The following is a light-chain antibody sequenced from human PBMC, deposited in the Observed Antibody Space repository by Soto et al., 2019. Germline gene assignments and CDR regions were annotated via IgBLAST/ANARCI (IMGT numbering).Light chain of an antibody. J-gene: IGLJ2*01. CDR3: AAWDDSLSGV. CDR1: NSNIGSKY. Sequence: QSVLTQPPSASGTPGQRVTISCSGSNSNIGSKYVYWYQQLPGTAPKLLIYRNNQRPSGVPDRFSGSKSGTSASLAISGLRSEDEGDYYCAAWDDSLSGVFGGGTKLTVL. CDR2: RNN. V-gene: IGLV1-47*01.